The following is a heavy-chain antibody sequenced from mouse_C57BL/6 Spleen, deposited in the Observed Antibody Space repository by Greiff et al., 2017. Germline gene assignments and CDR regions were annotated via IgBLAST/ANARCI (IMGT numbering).Heavy chain of an antibody. CDR2: LYPGDGDT. Sequence: QVQLQQSGAELVKPGASVKISCKASGYAFSSYWMNWVKQRPGKGLEWIGQLYPGDGDTNYNGKFKGKATLTADKSSSTAYMQLSSLTSEDSAVYFCARSTTVVGGYFDYWGQGTTLTVSS. V-gene: IGHV1-80*01. CDR1: GYAFSSYW. CDR3: ARSTTVVGGYFDY. J-gene: IGHJ2*01. D-gene: IGHD1-1*01.